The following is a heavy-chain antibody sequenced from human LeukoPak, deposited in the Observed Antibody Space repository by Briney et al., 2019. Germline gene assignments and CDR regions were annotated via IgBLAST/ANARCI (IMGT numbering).Heavy chain of an antibody. D-gene: IGHD5-12*01. CDR1: GFTFSSYE. J-gene: IGHJ4*02. V-gene: IGHV3-48*03. CDR3: VGYVRHFDY. Sequence: PGGSLRLSCAASGFTFSSYEMNWGRQAPGKVLEWVSYISSSGSTIYYADSVKGRFTISRDNAKNSLYLQMNSLRAEDTAVYYCVGYVRHFDYWGQGTLVTVSS. CDR2: ISSSGSTI.